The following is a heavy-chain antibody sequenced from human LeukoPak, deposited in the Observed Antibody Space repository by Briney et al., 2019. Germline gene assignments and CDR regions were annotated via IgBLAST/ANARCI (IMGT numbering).Heavy chain of an antibody. J-gene: IGHJ4*02. CDR3: AKDLRQHPDY. D-gene: IGHD6-13*01. V-gene: IGHV3-30*18. CDR1: GFTFSSYG. CDR2: ISYDGSNK. Sequence: PGRSLRLSCAASGFTFSSYGMHWVRQAPGKGLEWVAVISYDGSNKYYAGSVKGRFTISRDNSKNTLYLQMSSLRAEDTAVYYCAKDLRQHPDYWGQGTLVTVSS.